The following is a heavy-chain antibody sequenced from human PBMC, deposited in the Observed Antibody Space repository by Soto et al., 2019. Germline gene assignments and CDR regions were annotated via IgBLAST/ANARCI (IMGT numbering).Heavy chain of an antibody. J-gene: IGHJ6*02. CDR3: ARYYYDSSGLRPYYYYGMDV. CDR1: GGTFSSYA. CDR2: IIPIFGTA. Sequence: SVKVSCKASGGTFSSYAISWVRQAPGQGLEWMGGIIPIFGTANYAQKFQGRVTITADESTSTAYMELSSLRSEDTAVYYCARYYYDSSGLRPYYYYGMDVWGQGTTVTVSS. V-gene: IGHV1-69*13. D-gene: IGHD3-22*01.